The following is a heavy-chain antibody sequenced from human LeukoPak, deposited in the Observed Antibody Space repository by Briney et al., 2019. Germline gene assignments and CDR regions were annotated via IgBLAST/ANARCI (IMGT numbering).Heavy chain of an antibody. CDR1: GFTFSSYS. CDR3: ARSIVVPAAISGAFDI. D-gene: IGHD2-2*01. Sequence: KPGGSLRLSCAASGFTFSSYSMNWVRQAPGKGLEWVSSISSSNSFIFYADSVKGRFTTSRDNAKNSLYLQMNSLRAEDTALYYCARSIVVPAAISGAFDIWGQGTIVTVSS. J-gene: IGHJ3*02. V-gene: IGHV3-21*01. CDR2: ISSSNSFI.